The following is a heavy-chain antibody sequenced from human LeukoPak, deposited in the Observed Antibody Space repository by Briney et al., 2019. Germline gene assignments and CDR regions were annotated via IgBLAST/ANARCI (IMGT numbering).Heavy chain of an antibody. Sequence: GGSLRLSCAASGFTVSTKYMNWVRQAPGKGLEWVSIIYDGGSTYYAESVRGRFVISRDNSENTLYLHMNNLRAEDTAMYYCTTSYGTKRYFLDNWGQGTLVAVSS. D-gene: IGHD3-9*01. V-gene: IGHV3-66*01. CDR3: TTSYGTKRYFLDN. CDR2: IYDGGST. CDR1: GFTVSTKY. J-gene: IGHJ4*02.